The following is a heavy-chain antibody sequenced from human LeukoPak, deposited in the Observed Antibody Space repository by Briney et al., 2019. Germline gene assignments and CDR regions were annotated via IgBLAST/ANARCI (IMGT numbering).Heavy chain of an antibody. CDR3: ARVWPTREEFDP. D-gene: IGHD1-26*01. CDR1: GYTFTGYY. Sequence: ASVKVSCKASGYTFTGYYIHWVRQAPGQGLEWMGWINPNSGGTNFAQKFQGRVTITRDTSASTAYMELSSLRSEDTAVYYCARVWPTREEFDPWGQGTLVTVSS. J-gene: IGHJ5*02. V-gene: IGHV1-2*02. CDR2: INPNSGGT.